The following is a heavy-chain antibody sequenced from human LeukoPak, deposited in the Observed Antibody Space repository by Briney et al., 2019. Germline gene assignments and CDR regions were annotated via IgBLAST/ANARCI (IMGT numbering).Heavy chain of an antibody. Sequence: GGSLRLSCAASGFTVSSNYMSWARQAPGKGLEWVSILYSGGGTYYADSVKGRFTISRDNSKNTLYLQMNSLRAEDTAVYYCASRLMTTVSYFDCWGQGTLVTVSS. CDR3: ASRLMTTVSYFDC. J-gene: IGHJ4*02. CDR1: GFTVSSNY. V-gene: IGHV3-66*01. D-gene: IGHD4-11*01. CDR2: LYSGGGT.